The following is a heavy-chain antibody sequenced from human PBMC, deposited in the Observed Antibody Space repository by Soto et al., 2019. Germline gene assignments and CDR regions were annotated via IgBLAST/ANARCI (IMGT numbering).Heavy chain of an antibody. CDR2: INAGNGNT. CDR3: ASIAVAGDYY. Sequence: ASVKVSCKASGYTFTSYAMHWVRQAPGQRLEWMGWINAGNGNTKYSQKFQGRVTITRDTSASTAYMELRSLRSDDTAVYYCASIAVAGDYYWGQGTLVTVSS. V-gene: IGHV1-3*01. CDR1: GYTFTSYA. D-gene: IGHD6-19*01. J-gene: IGHJ4*02.